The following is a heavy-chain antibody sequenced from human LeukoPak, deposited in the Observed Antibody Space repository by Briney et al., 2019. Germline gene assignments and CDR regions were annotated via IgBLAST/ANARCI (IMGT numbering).Heavy chain of an antibody. Sequence: PSETLSLTCAVYGGSFSGYYWSWIRLPPGKGLEWIGEINHSGSTNYNPSLKSRVTISVDTSKNQFSLKLSSVTAADTAVYYCARGRGYDQSFDYWGQGTLVTVSS. J-gene: IGHJ4*02. CDR1: GGSFSGYY. CDR2: INHSGST. V-gene: IGHV4-34*01. D-gene: IGHD5-12*01. CDR3: ARGRGYDQSFDY.